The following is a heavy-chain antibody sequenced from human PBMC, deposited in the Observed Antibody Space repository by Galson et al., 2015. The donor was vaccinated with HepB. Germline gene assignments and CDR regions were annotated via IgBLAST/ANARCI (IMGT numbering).Heavy chain of an antibody. J-gene: IGHJ6*02. D-gene: IGHD6-19*01. Sequence: SLRLSCAASGFTFSSYGMHWVRQAPGKGLEWVAVISYDGSNKYYADSVKGRFTISRDNSKNTLYLQMNSLRAEDTAVYYCAKDHPGYSSGWYNYYYGMDVWGQGTTVTVSS. CDR2: ISYDGSNK. V-gene: IGHV3-30*18. CDR1: GFTFSSYG. CDR3: AKDHPGYSSGWYNYYYGMDV.